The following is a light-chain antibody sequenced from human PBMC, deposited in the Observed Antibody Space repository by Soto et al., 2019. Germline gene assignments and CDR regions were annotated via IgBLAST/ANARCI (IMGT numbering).Light chain of an antibody. V-gene: IGKV3-20*01. CDR2: GAS. CDR3: QNYGSSVLT. J-gene: IGKJ3*01. CDR1: QSLISSY. Sequence: EIVLTQSPGTLSLSPGEGASLSCRASQSLISSYIAWYQQKPGQAPRLLNFGASSRATGIPDRFSGSGSGTHFPLPISRLEPEAFAVYYCQNYGSSVLTFGPRPKADIK.